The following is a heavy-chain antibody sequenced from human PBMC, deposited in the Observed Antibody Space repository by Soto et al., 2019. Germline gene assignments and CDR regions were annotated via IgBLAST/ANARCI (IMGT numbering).Heavy chain of an antibody. D-gene: IGHD3-10*01. V-gene: IGHV4-30-4*01. Sequence: SETLSLTCTVSGGSITRGDYYWSWIRQPPGKGLEWIGYIYYSATTYYNPSLKSRLTISIDTSKNQFSLKLSSVTAADTAVYFCARGFRGVYFDFWGQGTLVTVSS. CDR3: ARGFRGVYFDF. CDR1: GGSITRGDYY. J-gene: IGHJ4*02. CDR2: IYYSATT.